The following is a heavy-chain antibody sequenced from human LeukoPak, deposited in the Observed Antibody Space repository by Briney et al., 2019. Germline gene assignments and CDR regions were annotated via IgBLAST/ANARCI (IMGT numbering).Heavy chain of an antibody. Sequence: GGSLRLPCAASGLAFSAYKMHWVRQAPRKGLVWVSRISTDGHTTDYADFVQGRFTASRDNTKNTWSLEMNSLRAEDTAVYYCVVGGSPGYWGQGTLVTVSS. CDR1: GLAFSAYK. CDR3: VVGGSPGY. CDR2: ISTDGHTT. V-gene: IGHV3-74*01. D-gene: IGHD2-15*01. J-gene: IGHJ4*02.